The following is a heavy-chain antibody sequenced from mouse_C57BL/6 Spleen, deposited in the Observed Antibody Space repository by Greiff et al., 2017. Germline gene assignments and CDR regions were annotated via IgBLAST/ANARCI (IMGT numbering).Heavy chain of an antibody. J-gene: IGHJ4*01. Sequence: VQLQQSGPELVKPGASVKIPCKASGYTFTDYNMDWVKQSHGKSLEWIGDINPNNGGTIYNQKFKGKATLTVDKSSSTAYMELRSLISEDTAVYYCARRIRYYDAMDYWGQGTSVTVSS. V-gene: IGHV1-18*01. D-gene: IGHD2-12*01. CDR1: GYTFTDYN. CDR2: INPNNGGT. CDR3: ARRIRYYDAMDY.